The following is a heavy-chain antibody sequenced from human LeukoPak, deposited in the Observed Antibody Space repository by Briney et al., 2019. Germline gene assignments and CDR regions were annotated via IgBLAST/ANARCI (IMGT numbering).Heavy chain of an antibody. CDR3: ARGYSSAFDI. CDR2: INHSGST. V-gene: IGHV4-34*01. Sequence: SETLSLTCAVYGGSFSGYYWSWIRQPPGKGLEWIGEINHSGSTNYNPSLRSRVTISVDTSKNQFSLKLSSVTAADTAVYYCARGYSSAFDIWGQGTMVTVSS. CDR1: GGSFSGYY. J-gene: IGHJ3*02. D-gene: IGHD6-13*01.